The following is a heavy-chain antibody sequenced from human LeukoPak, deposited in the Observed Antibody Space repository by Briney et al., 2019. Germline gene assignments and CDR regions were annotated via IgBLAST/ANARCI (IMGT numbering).Heavy chain of an antibody. CDR2: IYYSGST. V-gene: IGHV4-61*05. CDR1: GGSISSSSYY. J-gene: IGHJ4*02. CDR3: ARSPVAAAVPFDN. Sequence: SETLSLTCTVSGGSISSSSYYWGWIRQPPGKGLEWIGYIYYSGSTNYNPSLKTRVTISADTSKNQFSLKLTSVTATDTAVYYRARSPVAAAVPFDNWGQGTLVTVSS. D-gene: IGHD6-13*01.